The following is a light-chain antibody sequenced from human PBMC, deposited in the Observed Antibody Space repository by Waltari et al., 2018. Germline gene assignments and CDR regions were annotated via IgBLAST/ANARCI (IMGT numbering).Light chain of an antibody. J-gene: IGLJ2*01. CDR2: DVS. CDR1: SRYGGGSTY. V-gene: IGLV2-14*03. Sequence: QSALTLPASVSGSPGQPIPISCTGTSRYGGGSTYLSWYQQHPGKAPNLMIYDVSNRPSGVSNRFSGSKSGNTASLTISGVQAEDEADYYCSSYISSSTLELFGGGTSLTVL. CDR3: SSYISSSTLEL.